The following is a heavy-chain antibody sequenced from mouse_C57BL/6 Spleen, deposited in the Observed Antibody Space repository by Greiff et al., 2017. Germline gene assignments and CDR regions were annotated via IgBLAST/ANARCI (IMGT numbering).Heavy chain of an antibody. V-gene: IGHV1-82*01. Sequence: QVQLQQSGPELVKPGASVKISCKASGYAFSSSWMNWVKQRPGKGLEWIGRIYPGDGDTNYNGKFKGKATLTADKSSSTAYMQLSSLTSEGSAVYFCARDYGSRDYYAMDYWGQGTSVTVSS. CDR2: IYPGDGDT. D-gene: IGHD1-1*01. CDR3: ARDYGSRDYYAMDY. J-gene: IGHJ4*01. CDR1: GYAFSSSW.